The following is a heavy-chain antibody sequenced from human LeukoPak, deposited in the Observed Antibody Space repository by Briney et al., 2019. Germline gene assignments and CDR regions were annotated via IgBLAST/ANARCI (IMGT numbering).Heavy chain of an antibody. J-gene: IGHJ4*02. CDR3: ASEPYDYGDYGPY. CDR1: GFTVSSNY. CDR2: IYSDGST. Sequence: GGSLRLSCAASGFTVSSNYMSWVRQAPGKGLEWVSIIYSDGSTYYADSVKGRFTISRDNSKNTLYLQMNSPRAEDTAVYYCASEPYDYGDYGPYWGQGTLVTVSS. D-gene: IGHD4-17*01. V-gene: IGHV3-66*01.